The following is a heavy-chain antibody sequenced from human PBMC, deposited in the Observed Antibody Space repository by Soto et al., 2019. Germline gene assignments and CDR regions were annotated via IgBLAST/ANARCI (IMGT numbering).Heavy chain of an antibody. V-gene: IGHV3-21*01. D-gene: IGHD3-3*01. Sequence: GGSLRLSCAASGLTFSSYSMNWVRQAPGKGLEWVSSISSSSSYIYYADSVKGRFTISRDNAKNSLYLQMNSLRAEDTAVYYCARDPPQHGDFWSGSYFYYYYYGMDVWGQGTTVTVSS. CDR1: GLTFSSYS. CDR3: ARDPPQHGDFWSGSYFYYYYYGMDV. J-gene: IGHJ6*02. CDR2: ISSSSSYI.